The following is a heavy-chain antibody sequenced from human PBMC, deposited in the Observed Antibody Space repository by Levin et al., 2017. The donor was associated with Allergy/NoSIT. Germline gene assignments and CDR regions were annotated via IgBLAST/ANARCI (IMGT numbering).Heavy chain of an antibody. J-gene: IGHJ4*02. D-gene: IGHD3-10*01. V-gene: IGHV4-61*02. CDR2: IYSSGSA. CDR1: GGSISSGSYY. Sequence: LRLSCKVSGGSISSGSYYWSWLRQPAAKGLEWIGRIYSSGSANYNPSLKSRVTISVDTSKNQFSLKLSSVTAADTAVYYCARAEVGSEHWGQGTLVTVSS. CDR3: ARAEVGSEH.